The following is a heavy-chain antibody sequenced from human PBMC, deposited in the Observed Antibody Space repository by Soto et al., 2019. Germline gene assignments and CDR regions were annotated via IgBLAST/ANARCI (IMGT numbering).Heavy chain of an antibody. J-gene: IGHJ6*02. V-gene: IGHV3-21*01. CDR1: GFTFTAYN. D-gene: IGHD5-18*01. Sequence: GGSLRLSCAGSGFTFTAYNINWVRQAPGKGLEWVSAIYNSGSYLYYADSMKGRFTISRDNAKNSVYLQLNSLRVEDTAVYYCAGGLRGYMPGGFAMEVWGQGTTVTVSS. CDR3: AGGLRGYMPGGFAMEV. CDR2: IYNSGSYL.